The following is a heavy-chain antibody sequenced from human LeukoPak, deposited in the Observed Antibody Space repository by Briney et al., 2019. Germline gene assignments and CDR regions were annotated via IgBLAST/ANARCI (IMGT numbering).Heavy chain of an antibody. V-gene: IGHV3-23*01. J-gene: IGHJ4*02. CDR1: GFTFNNYA. CDR3: AKGGTALGYYFDY. D-gene: IGHD1-1*01. CDR2: IIVSGDMT. Sequence: GGSLRLSCAASGFTFNNYAMSWVRQAPGKGLEWVSGIIVSGDMTYYADSVKGRFTISRANSKNTLYLQMHSLRTKDTAVYYCAKGGTALGYYFDYWGQGSLVTVSS.